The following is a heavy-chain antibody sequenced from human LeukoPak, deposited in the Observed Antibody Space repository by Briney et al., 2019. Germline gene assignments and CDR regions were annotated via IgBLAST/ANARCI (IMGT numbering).Heavy chain of an antibody. CDR3: ASLLTPYHGSGGGGMDV. D-gene: IGHD3-10*01. CDR1: GFTFSTHW. J-gene: IGHJ6*02. Sequence: PGGSLRLSCAASGFTFSTHWMYWVRQAQGKELVWVSRISGDGSGTSYADSVKGRFTISRDNAKDTLYLQVTSLRVEDTAVYSCASLLTPYHGSGGGGMDVWGQGTTVTVSS. CDR2: ISGDGSGT. V-gene: IGHV3-74*01.